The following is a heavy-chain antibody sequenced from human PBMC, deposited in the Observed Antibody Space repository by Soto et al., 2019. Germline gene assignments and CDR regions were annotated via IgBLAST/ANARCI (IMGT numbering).Heavy chain of an antibody. Sequence: SETLSLTCTVSGGSISSYYWSWIRQPPGKGLEWIGYIYYSGSTNYNPSLKSRVTISVDTSKNQFSLKLSSVTAADTAVYYCASSVLTSWDSYYYYYEEVWGKGTTVTVSS. J-gene: IGHJ6*03. V-gene: IGHV4-59*08. CDR2: IYYSGST. CDR3: ASSVLTSWDSYYYYYEEV. D-gene: IGHD2-2*01. CDR1: GGSISSYY.